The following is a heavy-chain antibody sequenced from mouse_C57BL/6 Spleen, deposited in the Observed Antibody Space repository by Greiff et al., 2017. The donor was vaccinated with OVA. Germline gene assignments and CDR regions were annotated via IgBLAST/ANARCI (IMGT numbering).Heavy chain of an antibody. V-gene: IGHV5-4*01. Sequence: VQLKESGGGLVKPGGSLKLSCAASGFTFSSYAMSWVRQTPEKSLEWVATISDGGSYTNYPDNVKGRFTISRDNAKNNLYLQMSHLKSEDTAMYYCARALLRYVDVWGTGTTVTVSS. D-gene: IGHD1-2*01. CDR2: ISDGGSYT. CDR1: GFTFSSYA. CDR3: ARALLRYVDV. J-gene: IGHJ1*03.